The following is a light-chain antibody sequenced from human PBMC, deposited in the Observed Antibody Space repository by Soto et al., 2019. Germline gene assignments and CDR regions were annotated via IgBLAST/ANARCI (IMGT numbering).Light chain of an antibody. CDR3: YHYAPSQFA. CDR2: GAS. Sequence: EIVLTQSPGTLSLSPGERATLSCRATQSVNSDYLAWYQQRPGQAPRLLMHGASSRATGIPDRFSGGGSGADFTLTISRLDPEGFAVYYCYHYAPSQFAFGPST. J-gene: IGKJ3*01. V-gene: IGKV3-20*01. CDR1: QSVNSDY.